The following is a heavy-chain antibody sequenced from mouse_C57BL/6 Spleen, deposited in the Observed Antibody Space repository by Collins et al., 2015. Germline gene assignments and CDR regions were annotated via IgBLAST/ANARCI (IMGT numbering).Heavy chain of an antibody. V-gene: IGHV3-1*01. CDR3: ARGGLAMDY. Sequence: STNYNPSLKSRISITHDPSKNHFFLKLNSVTTEDTATYYCARGGLAMDYWGQGTSVTVSS. CDR2: ST. J-gene: IGHJ4*01. D-gene: IGHD1-1*02.